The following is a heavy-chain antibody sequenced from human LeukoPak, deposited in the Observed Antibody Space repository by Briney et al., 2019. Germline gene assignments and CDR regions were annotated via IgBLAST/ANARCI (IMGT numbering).Heavy chain of an antibody. CDR1: GFTFSSYW. D-gene: IGHD3-10*01. V-gene: IGHV3-74*01. Sequence: PGGSLRLSCAASGFTFSSYWMYWVRHAPGKGLVWVSRINSDGSRTSYADSVKGRFTISRDNAKNTLYLQMNSLRAVDTAVYYCASSASYPPDYWGQGTLVTVSS. CDR2: INSDGSRT. J-gene: IGHJ4*02. CDR3: ASSASYPPDY.